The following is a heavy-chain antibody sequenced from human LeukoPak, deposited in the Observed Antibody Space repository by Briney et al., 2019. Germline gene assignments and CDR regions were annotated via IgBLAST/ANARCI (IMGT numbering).Heavy chain of an antibody. CDR3: ARVFSTSGRGYDYMDV. D-gene: IGHD6-6*01. CDR1: GFSFSRYW. Sequence: GGSLRRSCAASGFSFSRYWMNWVRQAPGKGLEWVSSISSSSSYIYYADSVKGRFTISRDNAKNSLYLQMNSLRAEDTAVYYCARVFSTSGRGYDYMDVWGKGTSVIISS. V-gene: IGHV3-21*01. CDR2: ISSSSSYI. J-gene: IGHJ6*03.